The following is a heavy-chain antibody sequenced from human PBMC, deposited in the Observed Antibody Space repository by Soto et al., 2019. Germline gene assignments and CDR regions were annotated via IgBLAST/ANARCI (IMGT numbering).Heavy chain of an antibody. CDR3: GEGRVSNDWSGGDLFDY. CDR2: ISGSGTKT. D-gene: IGHD3-9*01. CDR1: GFSFSNYA. J-gene: IGHJ4*02. Sequence: EVQLLESGGDLVQPGGSLRLSCVGSGFSFSNYAIRWVRQAPGKGLEWVSPISGSGTKTYFAESVRGRFTISRDNSKNKMYHQKNNSRADEAARDYCGEGRVSNDWSGGDLFDYWGPGTLVTVSS. V-gene: IGHV3-23*01.